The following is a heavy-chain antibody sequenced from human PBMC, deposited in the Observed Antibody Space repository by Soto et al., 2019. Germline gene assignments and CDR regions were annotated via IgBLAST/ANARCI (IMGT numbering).Heavy chain of an antibody. Sequence: GGSLRISCADSGFTFGASALQLVRQASGKGLEWLGRIGSKGETYATAYAASVKGRFTISRDDSKNTAYLQMNSLESEDTAVYYCSRDDSDWFFNWGRGTLVTVSS. J-gene: IGHJ4*02. CDR2: IGSKGETYAT. D-gene: IGHD3-9*01. CDR1: GFTFGASA. V-gene: IGHV3-73*01. CDR3: SRDDSDWFFN.